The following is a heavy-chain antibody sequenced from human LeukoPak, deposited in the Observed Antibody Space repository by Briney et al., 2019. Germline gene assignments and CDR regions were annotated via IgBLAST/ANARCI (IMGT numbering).Heavy chain of an antibody. CDR3: AKAPLTTVTTRGD. CDR2: ISGSGGST. CDR1: GFTVSSNY. D-gene: IGHD4-17*01. J-gene: IGHJ4*02. V-gene: IGHV3-23*01. Sequence: PGGSLRLSCAASGFTVSSNYMSWVRQAPGKGLEWVSAISGSGGSTYYADSVKGRFTISRDNSKNTLYLQMNSLRAEDTAVYYCAKAPLTTVTTRGDWGQGTLVTVSS.